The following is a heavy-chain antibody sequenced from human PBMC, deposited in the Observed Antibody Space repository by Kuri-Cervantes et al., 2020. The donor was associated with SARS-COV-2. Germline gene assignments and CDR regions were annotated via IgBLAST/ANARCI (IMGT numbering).Heavy chain of an antibody. D-gene: IGHD2-2*01. CDR2: IYYSGST. V-gene: IGHV4-39*07. CDR3: ARLRPTSGYFQH. CDR1: RGSISSSSYY. Sequence: GSLRLSCTVSRGSISSSSYYWGWIRQPPGKGLEWIGSIYYSGSTYYNPSLKSRGTISVDTSKNQFSLKLSSVTAADTAVYYCARLRPTSGYFQHWGQGTLVTVSS. J-gene: IGHJ1*01.